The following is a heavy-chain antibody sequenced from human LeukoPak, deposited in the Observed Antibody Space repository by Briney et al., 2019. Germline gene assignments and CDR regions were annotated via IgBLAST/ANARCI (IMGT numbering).Heavy chain of an antibody. J-gene: IGHJ3*02. CDR1: GYTFNNYG. CDR2: ISGYNGNA. CDR3: ASLKNYYDSSGYLVTDAFDI. D-gene: IGHD3-22*01. Sequence: GASVKVSCKTSGYTFNNYGISWVRQAPGQGLEWMGWISGYNGNAKYAQKVQGRVTMTTDISTSTAYMELRSLKSDDTAVYYCASLKNYYDSSGYLVTDAFDIWGQGTMVTVSS. V-gene: IGHV1-18*01.